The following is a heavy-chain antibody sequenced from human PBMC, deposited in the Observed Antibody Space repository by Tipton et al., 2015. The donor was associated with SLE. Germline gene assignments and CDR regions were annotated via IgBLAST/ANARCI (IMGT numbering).Heavy chain of an antibody. CDR1: GGSVSSGGYS. CDR2: INYSGYT. V-gene: IGHV4-30-4*01. Sequence: TLSLTCAVSGGSVSSGGYSWSWIRQPPGRGLEWIGNINYSGYTSYNPSLKSRVSISLDTSKSQFSLNLSSVTAADTAVYYCASVYGDNGNMDVWGKGTTVTVSS. J-gene: IGHJ6*03. CDR3: ASVYGDNGNMDV. D-gene: IGHD4-17*01.